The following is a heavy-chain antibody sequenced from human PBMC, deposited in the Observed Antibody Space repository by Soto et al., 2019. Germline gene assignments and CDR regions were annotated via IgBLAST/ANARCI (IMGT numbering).Heavy chain of an antibody. V-gene: IGHV3-13*01. CDR1: GFTFSSHD. J-gene: IGHJ5*02. CDR2: IGSAGDG. D-gene: IGHD3-10*01. Sequence: EVQLVESGGGLVQPGGSLRLSCAASGFTFSSHDMHWVRQATGKGLEWVSGIGSAGDGKYPDSVKGRFTISRENAKNSLHIQRNSLRAGDTAVYYCARGGMWGVSWNWFDTWGQGTLVTVSS. CDR3: ARGGMWGVSWNWFDT.